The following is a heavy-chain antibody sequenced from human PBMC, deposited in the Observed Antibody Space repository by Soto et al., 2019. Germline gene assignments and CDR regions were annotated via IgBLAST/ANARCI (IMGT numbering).Heavy chain of an antibody. J-gene: IGHJ6*02. D-gene: IGHD6-13*01. CDR1: GGSISSSSYY. CDR2: IYYSGST. CDR3: ARHPSRIAAAGNTLTYYYYGMDV. V-gene: IGHV4-39*01. Sequence: PSETLSLTCTVSGGSISSSSYYWGWIRQPPGKGLEWIGSIYYSGSTYYNPSLKSRVTISVDTSKNQFSLKLSSVTAADTAVYYCARHPSRIAAAGNTLTYYYYGMDVWGQGTTVTVSS.